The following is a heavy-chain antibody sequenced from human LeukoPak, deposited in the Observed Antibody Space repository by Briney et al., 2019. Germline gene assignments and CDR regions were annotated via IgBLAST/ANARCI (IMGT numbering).Heavy chain of an antibody. Sequence: GGSLRPSCAESGINFRGYWMAWVRQAPGKGLEWVANMKQDGREKYYVDSGKGRFTISRDNAQYSLYLEMSSLRVEDTAVYYCARELAHTGYHLYDYWGQGTLVTVSS. CDR1: GINFRGYW. D-gene: IGHD5-12*01. V-gene: IGHV3-7*01. J-gene: IGHJ4*02. CDR3: ARELAHTGYHLYDY. CDR2: MKQDGREK.